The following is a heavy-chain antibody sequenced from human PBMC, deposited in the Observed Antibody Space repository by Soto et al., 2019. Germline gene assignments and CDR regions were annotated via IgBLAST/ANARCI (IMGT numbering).Heavy chain of an antibody. J-gene: IGHJ5*01. CDR2: ISGGGGST. D-gene: IGHD2-21*02. V-gene: IGHV3-23*01. Sequence: EVQLLESGGGLEQPGGSLGLSCAASGFTFSSYAMSWVRQAPGKGLEWVSSISGGGGSTYSTDSVKGRFTISRDNSKNTLYLQMNSLRAEDTAVYYCAKGCGGDCYSGVDSWGQGTLVTVSS. CDR3: AKGCGGDCYSGVDS. CDR1: GFTFSSYA.